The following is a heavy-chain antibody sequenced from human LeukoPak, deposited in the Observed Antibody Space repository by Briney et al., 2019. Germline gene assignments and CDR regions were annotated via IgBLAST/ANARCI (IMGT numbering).Heavy chain of an antibody. D-gene: IGHD6-19*01. CDR3: ARIAVAGTLSAFDI. CDR2: IRSDGSNK. J-gene: IGHJ3*02. Sequence: GGSLRLSCAASGFTFSSYGMHWVRQAPGKGLEWVAFIRSDGSNKYYIDSVKGRFTISRDNSKNTLHLQMNSLRAEDTAVYYCARIAVAGTLSAFDIWGQGTMVTVSS. CDR1: GFTFSSYG. V-gene: IGHV3-30*02.